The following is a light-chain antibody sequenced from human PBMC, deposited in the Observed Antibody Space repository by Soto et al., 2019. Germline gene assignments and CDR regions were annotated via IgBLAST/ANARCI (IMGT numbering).Light chain of an antibody. CDR2: GAS. CDR1: QSVSSN. CDR3: QQYNNWPSYT. Sequence: EIVMTQSPATLSVSPGERATRSCRASQSVSSNLAWYQQKPGQAPRLLIYGASTRATGIPARFSGSGSGTEFTLTISSLQSEDFAVYYCQQYNNWPSYTFGQGIKLEIQ. J-gene: IGKJ2*01. V-gene: IGKV3-15*01.